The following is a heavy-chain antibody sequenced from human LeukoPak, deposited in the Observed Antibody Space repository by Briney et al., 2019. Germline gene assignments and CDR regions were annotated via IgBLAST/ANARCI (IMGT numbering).Heavy chain of an antibody. V-gene: IGHV3-30*02. J-gene: IGHJ5*01. CDR1: GFIFTDYG. CDR2: MRYDEKN. D-gene: IGHD2-15*01. CDR3: ARDIASCTHTTCYDIRFDS. Sequence: GGSLRLSCAASGFIFTDYGMHWVRQAPGKGLDWVAFMRYDEKNYYADSVKGRFTISRDNARNSLFLQMNSLRAEDTAVYYCARDIASCTHTTCYDIRFDSWGQGTLVTVSS.